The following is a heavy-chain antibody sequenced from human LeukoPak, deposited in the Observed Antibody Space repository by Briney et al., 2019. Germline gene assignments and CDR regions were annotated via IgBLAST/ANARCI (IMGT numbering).Heavy chain of an antibody. J-gene: IGHJ4*02. CDR3: ARDLGIFGSYPIGY. CDR2: IYSGGST. D-gene: IGHD1-26*01. CDR1: GFTFSDYY. Sequence: GGSLRLSCAASGFTFSDYYMSWVRQAPGKGLEWVPVIYSGGSTYYADSVKGRFTISRDNSKNTLYLQMNSLRAEDTAVYYCARDLGIFGSYPIGYWGQGTLVTVSS. V-gene: IGHV3-53*01.